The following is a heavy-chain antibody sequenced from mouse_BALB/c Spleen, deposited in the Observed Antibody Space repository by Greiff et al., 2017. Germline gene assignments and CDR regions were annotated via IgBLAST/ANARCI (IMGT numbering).Heavy chain of an antibody. V-gene: IGHV1S127*01. CDR3: ARGRPTYAMDY. CDR2: IDPSDSET. J-gene: IGHJ4*01. CDR1: GYSFTSYW. Sequence: QVHVKQSGPQLVRPGASVKISCKASGYSFTSYWMHWVKQRPGQGLEWIGMIDPSDSETRLNQKFKDKATLTVDKSSSTAYMQLSSPTSEDSAVYYCARGRPTYAMDYWGQGTSVTVSS.